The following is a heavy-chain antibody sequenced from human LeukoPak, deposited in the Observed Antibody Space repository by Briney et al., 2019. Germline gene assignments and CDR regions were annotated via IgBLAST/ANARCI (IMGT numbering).Heavy chain of an antibody. CDR2: INHSGST. V-gene: IGHV4-34*01. CDR3: ARAGPLYYDFWSGYSNYYYYYMDV. J-gene: IGHJ6*03. D-gene: IGHD3-3*01. CDR1: GGSFSGYY. Sequence: SETLSLTCAVYGGSFSGYYWSWIRQPPGKGLEWIGGINHSGSTNYNPSLKSRVTISVDTSKNQFSLKLSSVTAADTAVYYCARAGPLYYDFWSGYSNYYYYYMDVWGKGTTVTVSS.